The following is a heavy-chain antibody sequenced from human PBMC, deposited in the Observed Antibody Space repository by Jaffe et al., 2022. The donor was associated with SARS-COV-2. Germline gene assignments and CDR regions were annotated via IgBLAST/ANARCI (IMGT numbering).Heavy chain of an antibody. D-gene: IGHD2-2*01. CDR1: GFTFSSYA. CDR2: ISGSGGST. Sequence: EVQLLESGGGLVQPGGSLRLSCAASGFTFSSYAMSWVRQAPGKGLEWVSAISGSGGSTYYADSVKGRFTISRDNSKNTLYLQMNSLRAEDTAVYYCAKSNPRRPKDIVVVPAAWGAHRYYFDYWGQGTLVTVSS. V-gene: IGHV3-23*01. CDR3: AKSNPRRPKDIVVVPAAWGAHRYYFDY. J-gene: IGHJ4*02.